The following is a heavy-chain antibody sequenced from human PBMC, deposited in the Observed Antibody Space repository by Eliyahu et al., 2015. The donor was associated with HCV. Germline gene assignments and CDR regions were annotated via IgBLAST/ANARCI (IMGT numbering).Heavy chain of an antibody. Sequence: QVQLVQSGAEVKKPGASVKVSCKASGYTFTTYYMDXVRQAPGQGLEWLGIIXPXDGSTNYAQKFQGRVTMTRDTSTSTVYMELSSLRSEDTAVYYCARRHDYDSSGYFDYWGQGTLVTVSS. CDR3: ARRHDYDSSGYFDY. V-gene: IGHV1-46*01. D-gene: IGHD3-22*01. CDR2: IXPXDGST. J-gene: IGHJ4*02. CDR1: GYTFTTYY.